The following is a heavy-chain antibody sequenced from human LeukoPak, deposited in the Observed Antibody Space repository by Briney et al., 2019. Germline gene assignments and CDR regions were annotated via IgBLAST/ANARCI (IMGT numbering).Heavy chain of an antibody. CDR2: ISAYNGNT. D-gene: IGHD3-10*01. V-gene: IGHV1-18*01. CDR1: GYTFTSYG. Sequence: GASVKVSCKASGYTFTSYGIIWVRQAPGQGLEWMGWISAYNGNTNYAQKLQGRVTMTTDTSTSTAYMELRSLRSDDTAVYYCASVTSYYGSGSYYNANFDYWGQGTLVTVSS. J-gene: IGHJ4*02. CDR3: ASVTSYYGSGSYYNANFDY.